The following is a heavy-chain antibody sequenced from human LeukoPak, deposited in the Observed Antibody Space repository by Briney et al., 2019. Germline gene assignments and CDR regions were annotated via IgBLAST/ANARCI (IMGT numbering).Heavy chain of an antibody. V-gene: IGHV3-23*01. CDR1: GFTVSSEY. CDR2: ISGSGGST. CDR3: AKGGILWFGEFDP. Sequence: GGSLRLSCAASGFTVSSEYMSWVRQAPGKGLEWVSAISGSGGSTYYADSVKGRFTISRDNSKNTLYPQMNSLRAEDTAVYYCAKGGILWFGEFDPWGQGTLVTVSS. D-gene: IGHD3-10*01. J-gene: IGHJ5*02.